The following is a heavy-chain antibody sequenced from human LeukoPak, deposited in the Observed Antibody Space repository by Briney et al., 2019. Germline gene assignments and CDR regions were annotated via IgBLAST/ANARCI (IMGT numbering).Heavy chain of an antibody. Sequence: GASVKVSCKASGGTFSIYAISWVRQAPGQGLEWMGGIIPIFGTANYTQNFQGRVTTTADKSTSTAYMELSSLRSEDTAVYYCARSRLGRCSSPSCLEVDYFDYWGQGTLVTVSS. V-gene: IGHV1-69*06. CDR1: GGTFSIYA. D-gene: IGHD2-2*01. CDR3: ARSRLGRCSSPSCLEVDYFDY. J-gene: IGHJ4*02. CDR2: IIPIFGTA.